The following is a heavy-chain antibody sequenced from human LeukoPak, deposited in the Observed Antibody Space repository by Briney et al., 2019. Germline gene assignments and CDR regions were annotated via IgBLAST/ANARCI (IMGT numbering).Heavy chain of an antibody. J-gene: IGHJ4*02. CDR2: ITGSGAAI. CDR1: GFSFSYYG. V-gene: IGHV3-23*01. CDR3: AKLAGQTDS. D-gene: IGHD2-15*01. Sequence: GGSLRLSCAASGFSFSYYGMIWVRQAPGKGLDWVSAITGSGAAIFYADSVKGRFTISRDNSKNTLYLQMNSLRAEDAAVYYCAKLAGQTDSWGQGTLVTVSS.